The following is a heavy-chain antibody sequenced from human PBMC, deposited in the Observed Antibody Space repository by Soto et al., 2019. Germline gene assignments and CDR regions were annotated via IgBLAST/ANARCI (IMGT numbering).Heavy chain of an antibody. D-gene: IGHD5-12*01. CDR1: GFRFDGHA. CDR3: AKASGYSGYETFDY. V-gene: IGHV3-9*01. CDR2: LAWNGGGI. Sequence: GGSLRLSCVASGFRFDGHAMHWVRQTPGKGLEWVSGLAWNGGGIDYADFVKGRFTISRDTAKNSLYLQMNSLRAEDTALYYCAKASGYSGYETFDYWGQGTLVTVSS. J-gene: IGHJ4*02.